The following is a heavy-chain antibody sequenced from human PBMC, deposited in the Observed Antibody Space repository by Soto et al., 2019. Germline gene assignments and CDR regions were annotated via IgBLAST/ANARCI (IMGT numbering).Heavy chain of an antibody. V-gene: IGHV1-69*13. CDR2: IIPIFGTA. CDR1: GGTFSSYA. CDR3: ARFKFDTLSIAVAGSPDTYYYYGMDV. D-gene: IGHD6-19*01. Sequence: GASVKVSCKASGGTFSSYAISWVRQAPGQGLEWMGGIIPIFGTANYAQKFQGRVTITADESTSTAYMELSSLRSEDTAVYYCARFKFDTLSIAVAGSPDTYYYYGMDVWGQGATVTV. J-gene: IGHJ6*02.